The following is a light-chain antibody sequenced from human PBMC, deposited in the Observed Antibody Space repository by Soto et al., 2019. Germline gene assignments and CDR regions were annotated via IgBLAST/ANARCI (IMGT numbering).Light chain of an antibody. CDR3: QQSHSTPSWP. CDR1: RSISIY. J-gene: IGKJ1*01. V-gene: IGKV1-39*01. CDR2: AAS. Sequence: IPMTQPPSSLSASVGDRATITCRASRSISIYLTWYQEGPGKAPKLLIYAASSLQSGVPSRFSGSGSGTDFTLTISSLQPEDFATYYCQQSHSTPSWPFGQGTKVDVK.